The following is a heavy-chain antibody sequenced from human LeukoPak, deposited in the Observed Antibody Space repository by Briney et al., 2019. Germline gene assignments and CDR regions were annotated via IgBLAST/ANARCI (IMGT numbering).Heavy chain of an antibody. CDR3: AKSGRDYYDSSGYLDY. CDR2: ISYDGSNK. D-gene: IGHD3-22*01. CDR1: GFTFSSYA. V-gene: IGHV3-30*04. J-gene: IGHJ4*02. Sequence: GGSLRLSCAASGFTFSSYAMHWVRQAPGKGLEWVAVISYDGSNKYYADSVKGRFTISRDNSKNTLYLQMNSLRAEDTAVYYCAKSGRDYYDSSGYLDYWGQGTLVTVSS.